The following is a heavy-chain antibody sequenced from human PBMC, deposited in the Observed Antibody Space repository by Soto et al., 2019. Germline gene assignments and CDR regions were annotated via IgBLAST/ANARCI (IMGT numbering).Heavy chain of an antibody. V-gene: IGHV4-30-4*01. J-gene: IGHJ5*02. CDR3: VRTAREGAVAPHWFDR. D-gene: IGHD2-21*02. CDR1: GASIRSTDYY. CDR2: VYYTRST. Sequence: SSETLSLTCTVSGASIRSTDYYWSWIRQAPGKGLEWIGYVYYTRSTYYNPSLMSRLTISVDTSKNQFSLKLTSVTAAETAVYYCVRTAREGAVAPHWFDRWGQGTQVTVSS.